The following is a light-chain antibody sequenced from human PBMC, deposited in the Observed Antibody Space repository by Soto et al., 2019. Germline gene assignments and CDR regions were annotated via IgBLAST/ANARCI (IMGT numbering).Light chain of an antibody. CDR3: QQYDVDSGT. V-gene: IGKV1-5*01. CDR2: DAS. Sequence: QMTQSAATLSASLLDRFTITFLAGQSISTWLAWYQRKPGKAPKLLIYDASNLQTGVPSRFSGSGSGTEFTLTISSLQPDDFATYYCQQYDVDSGTFGQGTKVDIK. J-gene: IGKJ1*01. CDR1: QSISTW.